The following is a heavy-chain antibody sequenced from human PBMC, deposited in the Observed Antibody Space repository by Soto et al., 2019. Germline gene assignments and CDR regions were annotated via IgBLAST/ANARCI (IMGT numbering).Heavy chain of an antibody. CDR1: GGSFSNDY. D-gene: IGHD3-22*01. J-gene: IGHJ5*01. Sequence: SETLSLTCFISGGSFSNDYWTWIRQSPGEGLEWIGYIFHSGITDYNPSVKSRVTISIDKSRNLFSLNLTSVTAADTAVYYCARDRYFYDSRGYYRTLDSWGQGTLVTVSS. CDR3: ARDRYFYDSRGYYRTLDS. CDR2: IFHSGIT. V-gene: IGHV4-59*01.